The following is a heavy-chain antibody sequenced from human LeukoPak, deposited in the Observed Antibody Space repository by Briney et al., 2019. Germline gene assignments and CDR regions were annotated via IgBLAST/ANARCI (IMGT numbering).Heavy chain of an antibody. Sequence: ASVKVSCKASGGTFSSYAISWVRQAPGQGLEWMGIINPSGGSTSYAQKFQGRVTMTRDTSTSTVYMELSSLRSEDTAVYYCARGGEVAATQLQDYWGQGTLVTVSS. CDR3: ARGGEVAATQLQDY. J-gene: IGHJ4*02. V-gene: IGHV1-46*01. D-gene: IGHD2-15*01. CDR2: INPSGGST. CDR1: GGTFSSYA.